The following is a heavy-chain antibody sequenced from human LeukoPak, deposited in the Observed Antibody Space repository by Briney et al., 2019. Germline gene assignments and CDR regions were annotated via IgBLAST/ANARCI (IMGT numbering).Heavy chain of an antibody. CDR3: AREANYYGSGSSSGFGP. J-gene: IGHJ5*02. CDR1: GGSFSGYY. V-gene: IGHV4-34*01. D-gene: IGHD3-10*01. Sequence: SETLSLTCAVYGGSFSGYYWSWIRQPPGKGLEWIGEINHSGSTNYNPSLKSRVTISVDTSKNQFSLKLSSVTAADTAVYYCAREANYYGSGSSSGFGPWGQGTLVTVSS. CDR2: INHSGST.